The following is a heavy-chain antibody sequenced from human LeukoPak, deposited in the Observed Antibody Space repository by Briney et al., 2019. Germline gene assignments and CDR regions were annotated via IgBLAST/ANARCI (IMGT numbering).Heavy chain of an antibody. J-gene: IGHJ3*02. CDR3: ARGRGQWELPDAFDI. CDR2: IYYSGST. D-gene: IGHD1-26*01. V-gene: IGHV4-59*01. CDR1: GGSISSYY. Sequence: PSETLSLTCTVSGGSISSYYWSWIRQPPGKGLEWIGYIYYSGSTNYNPSLKSRVTISVDTSKNQFSLKLSSVTAADTAVYYCARGRGQWELPDAFDIWGQGTMVTVSS.